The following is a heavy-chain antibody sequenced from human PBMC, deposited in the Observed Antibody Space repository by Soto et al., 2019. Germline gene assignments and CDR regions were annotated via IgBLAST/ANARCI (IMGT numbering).Heavy chain of an antibody. D-gene: IGHD3-22*01. J-gene: IGHJ6*02. V-gene: IGHV3-23*01. CDR2: ISGSGGST. CDR1: GFTFSSYA. Sequence: GGSLRLSCAASGFTFSSYAMSWVRQAPGKGLEWVSAISGSGGSTYYADSVKGRFTISRDNSKNTLYLQMNSLRAEDTAVYYCAKGSEAPTYYYDISGYYARMDVWGQGITVTVSS. CDR3: AKGSEAPTYYYDISGYYARMDV.